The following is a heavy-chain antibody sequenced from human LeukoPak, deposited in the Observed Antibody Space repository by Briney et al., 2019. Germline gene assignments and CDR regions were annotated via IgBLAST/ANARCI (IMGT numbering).Heavy chain of an antibody. CDR1: GYTFTSYG. CDR2: ISAYNGNT. CDR3: ARDDDSTSSGPYYYYSGMDV. D-gene: IGHD2-2*01. J-gene: IGHJ6*02. Sequence: ASVKVSCKASGYTFTSYGISWVRQAPGQGLEWMVWISAYNGNTNYAQKLQGRVTMTTDTSTSTAYMELRSLRSDDTAVYYCARDDDSTSSGPYYYYSGMDVWGQGTTVTVSS. V-gene: IGHV1-18*01.